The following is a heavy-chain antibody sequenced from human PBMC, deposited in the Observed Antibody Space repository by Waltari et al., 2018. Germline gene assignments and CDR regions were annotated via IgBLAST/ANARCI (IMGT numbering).Heavy chain of an antibody. D-gene: IGHD1-26*01. J-gene: IGHJ6*03. CDR3: ARDGSAYYYYYMDV. CDR2: ISSSSSTI. CDR1: GFTFSSYS. Sequence: EVQLVESGGDLVQPGGSLRLSCAASGFTFSSYSMNWVRQAPGKGLEWVSYISSSSSTIYYADSVKGRFTISRDNAKNSLYLQMNSLRAEDTAVYYCARDGSAYYYYYMDVWGKGTTVTISS. V-gene: IGHV3-48*04.